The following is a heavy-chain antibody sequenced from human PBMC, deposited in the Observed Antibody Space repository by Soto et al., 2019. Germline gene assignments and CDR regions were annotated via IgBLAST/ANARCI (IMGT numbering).Heavy chain of an antibody. Sequence: QVQLVQSGAEVKKPGASVKVSCKASGYTFTSYAMHWVRQAPGQRLEWMGWINAGNGNTKYSQKFQGRVTITRDTSASTAYMELSSLRSEDTAVYYCARVPADTAMFPPDPEVYYYYYGMDVWGQGTTVTVSS. CDR1: GYTFTSYA. J-gene: IGHJ6*02. CDR2: INAGNGNT. D-gene: IGHD5-18*01. V-gene: IGHV1-3*01. CDR3: ARVPADTAMFPPDPEVYYYYYGMDV.